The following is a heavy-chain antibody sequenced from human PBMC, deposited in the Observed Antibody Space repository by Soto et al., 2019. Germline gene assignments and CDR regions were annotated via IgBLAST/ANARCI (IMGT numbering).Heavy chain of an antibody. V-gene: IGHV3-23*01. D-gene: IGHD4-4*01. CDR2: ISGGGGST. Sequence: GGSLRLSCTASGFTFSTYAMNWVRQAPGKGLERVSVISGGGGSTYYADSVKGRFTISRDNSKNTLYLQMNSLRAEDTAVYYCARPLWRDDYNWGYFDLWGRGTLVTVSS. J-gene: IGHJ2*01. CDR3: ARPLWRDDYNWGYFDL. CDR1: GFTFSTYA.